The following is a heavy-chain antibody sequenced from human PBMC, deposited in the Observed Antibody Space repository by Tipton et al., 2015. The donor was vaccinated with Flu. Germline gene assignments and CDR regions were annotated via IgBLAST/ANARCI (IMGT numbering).Heavy chain of an antibody. D-gene: IGHD5-24*01. V-gene: IGHV3-30*04. CDR1: GFTFSSYA. CDR3: ARDLNPLEMATINWYFDL. Sequence: RSLRLSCAASGFTFSSYAMHWVRQAPGKGLEWVAVISYDGSNKYYADSVKGRFTISRDNSKNTLYLQMNSLRAEDTAVYYCARDLNPLEMATINWYFDLWGRGTLVTVSS. J-gene: IGHJ2*01. CDR2: ISYDGSNK.